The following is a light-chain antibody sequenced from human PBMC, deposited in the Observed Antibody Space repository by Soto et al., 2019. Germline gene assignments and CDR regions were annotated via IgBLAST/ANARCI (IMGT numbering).Light chain of an antibody. V-gene: IGLV1-40*01. CDR1: SGHIGAGYD. CDR3: QSYDSSLSGHVV. CDR2: GNT. Sequence: QSVLTQPPSVSGAPGQRVTISCTGSSGHIGAGYDVHWYQQLPGTAPKLLIYGNTNRPSGVPDRFSGSKSGTSASLAITGLQAEDEADYYCQSYDSSLSGHVVFGGGTKLTVL. J-gene: IGLJ2*01.